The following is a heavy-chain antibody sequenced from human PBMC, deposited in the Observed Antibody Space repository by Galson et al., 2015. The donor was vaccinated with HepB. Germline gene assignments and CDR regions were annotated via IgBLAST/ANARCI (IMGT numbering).Heavy chain of an antibody. CDR2: IKSKSSGGAT. D-gene: IGHD1-1*01. CDR3: TTDRYPHDY. J-gene: IGHJ4*02. Sequence: SLRLSCAASGFTFNIAWMSWVRQAPGKGLEWIGRIKSKSSGGATDYAAPVKGRFTISRDDSENMLYLQLNSLKTEDTAVYYCTTDRYPHDYWGQGTLVTVSS. V-gene: IGHV3-15*01. CDR1: GFTFNIAW.